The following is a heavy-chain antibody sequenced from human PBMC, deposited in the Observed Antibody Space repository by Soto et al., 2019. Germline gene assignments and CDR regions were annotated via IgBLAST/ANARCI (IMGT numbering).Heavy chain of an antibody. J-gene: IGHJ4*02. CDR1: GGSFGGYY. CDR3: ARDKITGLFDY. Sequence: PSETLSLTCAVYGGSFGGYYWTWIRQPPGTGLEWIGEINHSGSTNYTPSLKSRVTISVDTSKNQFSLKLTSVTAADTAVYYCARDKITGLFDYWGQGTLVTVSS. V-gene: IGHV4-34*01. CDR2: INHSGST. D-gene: IGHD2-8*02.